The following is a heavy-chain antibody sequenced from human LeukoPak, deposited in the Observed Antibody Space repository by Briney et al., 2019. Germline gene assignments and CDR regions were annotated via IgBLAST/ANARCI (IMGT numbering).Heavy chain of an antibody. D-gene: IGHD6-19*01. V-gene: IGHV3-23*01. Sequence: PGGSLRLSCAASGFTFTNYAMSWVRQAPGEGLEWVSTSGSGGSPFYADSVKGRFTISRDNSRNTLYLQMNSLRVEDTAVYYCAKGGSGWYPGFDYWGQGTLVTVSS. CDR1: GFTFTNYA. CDR3: AKGGSGWYPGFDY. J-gene: IGHJ4*02. CDR2: SGSGGSP.